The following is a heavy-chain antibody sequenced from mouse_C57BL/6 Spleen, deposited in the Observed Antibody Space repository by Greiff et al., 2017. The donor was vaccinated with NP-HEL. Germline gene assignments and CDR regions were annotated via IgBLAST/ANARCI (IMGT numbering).Heavy chain of an antibody. J-gene: IGHJ4*01. CDR2: IWSGGST. CDR3: ARFITTVVASYYYAMDY. V-gene: IGHV2-2*01. CDR1: GFSLTSYG. D-gene: IGHD1-1*01. Sequence: VQLQQSGPGLVQPSQSLSITCTVSGFSLTSYGVHWVRQSPGKGLEWLGVIWSGGSTDYNAAFISRLSISKENSKSQVFFKMNSLQADDTAIYYCARFITTVVASYYYAMDYWGQGTSVTVSS.